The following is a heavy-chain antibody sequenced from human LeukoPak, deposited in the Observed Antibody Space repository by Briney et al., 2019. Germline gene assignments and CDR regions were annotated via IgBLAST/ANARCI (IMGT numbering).Heavy chain of an antibody. Sequence: GGSLRLSCAASGFTFSSYAMSWVRQAPGKGLEWVSAISGSGGRTYYADSVKGRFTISRDNSKNTLYLQMNSLRAEDTAVYYCAKDLRSPIGYCSSTSCREDYWGQGTLVTVSS. V-gene: IGHV3-23*01. CDR3: AKDLRSPIGYCSSTSCREDY. D-gene: IGHD2-2*01. J-gene: IGHJ4*02. CDR2: ISGSGGRT. CDR1: GFTFSSYA.